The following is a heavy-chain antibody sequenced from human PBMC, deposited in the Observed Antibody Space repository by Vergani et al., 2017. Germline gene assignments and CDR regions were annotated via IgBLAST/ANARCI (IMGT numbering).Heavy chain of an antibody. CDR2: IIPIFGTA. CDR3: AREGRRVIAIHEWYFDL. D-gene: IGHD2-21*01. V-gene: IGHV1-69*01. Sequence: QVQLVQSGAEVKKPGSSVKVSCKASGGTFSSYAISWVRQAPGQGLEWMGGIIPIFGTANYAQKFEGKVTITGDESTSTDYMERSSLRSEDTAVYYCAREGRRVIAIHEWYFDLWGRGTLVTVSS. CDR1: GGTFSSYA. J-gene: IGHJ2*01.